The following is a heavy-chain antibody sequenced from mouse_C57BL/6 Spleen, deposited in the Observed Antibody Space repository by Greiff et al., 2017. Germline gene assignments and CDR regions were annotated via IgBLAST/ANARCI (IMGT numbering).Heavy chain of an antibody. J-gene: IGHJ2*01. D-gene: IGHD1-1*01. V-gene: IGHV1-22*01. CDR3: ARAYYYVSSYGNYCDY. CDR1: GYTFTDYN. Sequence: VQLQQSGPELVKPGASVTMSCKASGYTFTDYNMHWVKQSHGKSLEWIGYINPNNGGTSNNQKFKGKVTLTVNKSSSTAYMEIRSLTSEDSAVYYCARAYYYVSSYGNYCDYWGQGTTLTVSS. CDR2: INPNNGGT.